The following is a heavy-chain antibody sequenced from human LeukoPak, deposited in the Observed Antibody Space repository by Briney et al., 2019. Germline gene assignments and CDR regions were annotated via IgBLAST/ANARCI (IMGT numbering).Heavy chain of an antibody. D-gene: IGHD3-22*01. Sequence: SETLSLTCTVSGYSISSGYYWGWIRQPPGKGLEWIGSIYHSGSTSYNPSLKSRVTISVDTSKNQFSLKLSSVTAADTAVYYCARVQAYYDSSGYLRWGQGTLVTVSS. CDR2: IYHSGST. V-gene: IGHV4-38-2*02. CDR3: ARVQAYYDSSGYLR. CDR1: GYSISSGYY. J-gene: IGHJ4*02.